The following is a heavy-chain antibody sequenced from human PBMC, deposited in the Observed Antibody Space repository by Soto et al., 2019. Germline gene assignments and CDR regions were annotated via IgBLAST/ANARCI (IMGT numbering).Heavy chain of an antibody. Sequence: QVQLVQSGAEVKKPGASVKVSCKASGYTFANMHWVRQAPGQRLEWMGWINAGNGDTKYSQKFQGKVTITRDTSANTAYMELYSLRSEDTAVYYCASDSGYAGSWGQGTLVTSSS. V-gene: IGHV1-3*01. J-gene: IGHJ5*02. CDR3: ASDSGYAGS. CDR2: INAGNGDT. CDR1: GYTFAN. D-gene: IGHD5-12*01.